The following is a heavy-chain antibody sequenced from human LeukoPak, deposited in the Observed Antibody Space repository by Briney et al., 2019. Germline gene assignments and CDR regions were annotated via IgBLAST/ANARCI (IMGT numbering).Heavy chain of an antibody. D-gene: IGHD3-3*01. Sequence: KTSETLSLTCAVYGGSFSGYYWSWIRQPPGKGLEWIGEINHSGSTNYNPSLKSRVTISVDTSKNQFSLKLSSVTAADTAVYYCARHLRFLEWLPVGWFALWGQGTLVTVSS. J-gene: IGHJ5*02. CDR3: ARHLRFLEWLPVGWFAL. V-gene: IGHV4-34*01. CDR1: GGSFSGYY. CDR2: INHSGST.